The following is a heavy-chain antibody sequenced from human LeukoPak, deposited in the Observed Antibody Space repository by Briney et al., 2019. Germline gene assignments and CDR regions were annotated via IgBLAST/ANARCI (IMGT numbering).Heavy chain of an antibody. J-gene: IGHJ4*02. Sequence: SETLSLTCTVSGGSISSYYWSWIRQPPGKGLEWIGYIYYSGSTNYNPSLKSRVTISVDTSKNQFSLKLSSVTAADTAVYHCARGSPSFLPSWGQGTLVTVSS. CDR3: ARGSPSFLPS. V-gene: IGHV4-59*01. D-gene: IGHD2/OR15-2a*01. CDR1: GGSISSYY. CDR2: IYYSGST.